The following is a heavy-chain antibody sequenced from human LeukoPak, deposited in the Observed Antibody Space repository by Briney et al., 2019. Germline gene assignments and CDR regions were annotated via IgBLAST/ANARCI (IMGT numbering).Heavy chain of an antibody. Sequence: SETLSLTCTVSGYSISSGYYWGWIRQPPGKGLEWIGSIYHSGSTYYNPSLKSRVTISVDTSKNQFSLKLSSVTAADTAVYYCARDRGSGWGQGTLVTVSS. CDR3: ARDRGSG. D-gene: IGHD6-19*01. CDR2: IYHSGST. V-gene: IGHV4-38-2*02. CDR1: GYSISSGYY. J-gene: IGHJ4*02.